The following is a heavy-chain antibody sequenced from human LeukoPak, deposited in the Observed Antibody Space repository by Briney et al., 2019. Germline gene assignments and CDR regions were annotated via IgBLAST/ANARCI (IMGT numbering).Heavy chain of an antibody. J-gene: IGHJ3*02. CDR1: GFTFSSYS. CDR2: ISGSSSTI. CDR3: ARAVGPFDI. D-gene: IGHD3-16*01. V-gene: IGHV3-48*02. Sequence: GGSLRLSCAASGFTFSSYSMNCVRQAPGKGLEWVSYISGSSSTIHYADSVKGRFTISRDNAKNSLHLQMNSLRDEDTAVYYCARAVGPFDIWGQGTIVIVSS.